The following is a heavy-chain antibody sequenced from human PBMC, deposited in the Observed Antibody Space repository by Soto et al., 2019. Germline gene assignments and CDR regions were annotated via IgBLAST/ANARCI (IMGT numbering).Heavy chain of an antibody. CDR3: AFITTPVR. CDR1: GFTVSNNW. Sequence: EVQLVETGGGLIQPGGSLRLSCAASGFTVSNNWMSWVRQAPGKGLEWVSLIYSGGSAFYTDSVKGLFIISRDNSKNTLYLQMNSLRVEDTAVYYCAFITTPVRWGQGTTVTVSS. D-gene: IGHD1-1*01. CDR2: IYSGGSA. J-gene: IGHJ6*02. V-gene: IGHV3-53*02.